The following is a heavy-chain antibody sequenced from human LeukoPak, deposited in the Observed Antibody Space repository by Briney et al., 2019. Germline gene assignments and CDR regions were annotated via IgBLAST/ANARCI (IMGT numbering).Heavy chain of an antibody. V-gene: IGHV3-33*06. Sequence: PGGSLRLSCAASGFTFGSYGMHWVRQAPGKGLEWVAVIWYVGSNKYYADSVKGRFAISRDNSKNTLYLQMNSLRAEDTAVYYCAKRDGDYENYFDYWGQGTLVTVSS. CDR2: IWYVGSNK. CDR1: GFTFGSYG. D-gene: IGHD4-17*01. CDR3: AKRDGDYENYFDY. J-gene: IGHJ4*02.